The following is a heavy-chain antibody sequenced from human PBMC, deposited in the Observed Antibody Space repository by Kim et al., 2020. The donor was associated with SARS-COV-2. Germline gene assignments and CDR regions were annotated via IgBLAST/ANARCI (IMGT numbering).Heavy chain of an antibody. Sequence: ESVRGRFTISRDNSKNTLYLQTNSLRAEDTAVYYCAKDGYYYDSSEGMDVWGPGTTVTVSS. V-gene: IGHV3-30*02. CDR3: AKDGYYYDSSEGMDV. D-gene: IGHD3-22*01. J-gene: IGHJ6*02.